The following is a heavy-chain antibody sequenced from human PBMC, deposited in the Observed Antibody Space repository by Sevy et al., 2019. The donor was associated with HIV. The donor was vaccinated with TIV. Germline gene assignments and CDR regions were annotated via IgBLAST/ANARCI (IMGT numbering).Heavy chain of an antibody. V-gene: IGHV3-30*18. CDR1: GFSFSYYG. J-gene: IGHJ6*02. CDR3: ANAYSGSYSHSYLYALDV. CDR2: ISHDGINE. D-gene: IGHD1-26*01. Sequence: GGSLRLSCIGSGFSFSYYGIHWVRQAPGKGLDWVALISHDGINEYYVHSVKGRFTISRDNSKNTVDLEMNSLRNEDTAIYFCANAYSGSYSHSYLYALDVWGQGTTVTVSS.